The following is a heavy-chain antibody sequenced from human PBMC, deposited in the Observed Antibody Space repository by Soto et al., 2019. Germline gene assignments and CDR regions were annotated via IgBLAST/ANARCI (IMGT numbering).Heavy chain of an antibody. Sequence: PSETLSLTCTVSGGSISSGGYYWSWIRQHPGKGLEWIGYIYYSGSTYYNPSLKSRVTISVDTSKNQFSLKLSSVTAADTAVYYCAREFAVPGVPAATPDAFDIWGQGTMVTVSS. CDR1: GGSISSGGYY. CDR2: IYYSGST. V-gene: IGHV4-31*03. CDR3: AREFAVPGVPAATPDAFDI. D-gene: IGHD2-2*01. J-gene: IGHJ3*02.